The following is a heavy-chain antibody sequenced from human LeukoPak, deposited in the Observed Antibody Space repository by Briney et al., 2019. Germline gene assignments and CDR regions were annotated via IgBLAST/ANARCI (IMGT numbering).Heavy chain of an antibody. V-gene: IGHV4-61*02. CDR1: GGSISSGSYY. D-gene: IGHD2-2*01. J-gene: IGHJ4*02. CDR3: ARPPLAGLPAKYYFDY. CDR2: IYTSGST. Sequence: SETLSLTCTVSGGSISSGSYYWSWIRQPAGKGLEWIGRIYTSGSTNYNPSLKSRVTISVDTSKNQFSLKLSSVTAADTAVYYCARPPLAGLPAKYYFDYWGQGTLVTVSS.